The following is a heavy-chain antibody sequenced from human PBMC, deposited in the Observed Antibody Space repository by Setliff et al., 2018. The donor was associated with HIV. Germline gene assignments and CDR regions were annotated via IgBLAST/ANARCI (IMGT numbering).Heavy chain of an antibody. CDR3: ARHRRLGVNSRGYFDY. V-gene: IGHV4-39*01. CDR2: IYYTENT. Sequence: SETLSLTCTVSGGSITNSNYYWGWFRQPPGKGLEWIGAIYYTENTYYNPSLKSRVTMSVDTSKNQFSLRLSSVTAADTALYYCARHRRLGVNSRGYFDYWGQGTLVTVSS. D-gene: IGHD1-20*01. CDR1: GGSITNSNYY. J-gene: IGHJ4*02.